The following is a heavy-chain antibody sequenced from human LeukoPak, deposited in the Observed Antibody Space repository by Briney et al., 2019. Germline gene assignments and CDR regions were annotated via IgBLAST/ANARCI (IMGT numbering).Heavy chain of an antibody. J-gene: IGHJ6*02. CDR1: GYTLTKLS. CDR3: GTPYDFPRYGMDV. Sequence: GALVKVSCKVSGYTLTKLSMHWVRQAPGKGLEWMGGFDPEDGETMYAQKFQGRVTMTEDTSTDTAYMELSSLRSEDTAVYYCGTPYDFPRYGMDVWGQGTTVTVSS. CDR2: FDPEDGET. V-gene: IGHV1-24*01. D-gene: IGHD2/OR15-2a*01.